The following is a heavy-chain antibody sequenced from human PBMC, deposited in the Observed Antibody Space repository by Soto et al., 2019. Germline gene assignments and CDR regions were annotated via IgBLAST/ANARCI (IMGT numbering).Heavy chain of an antibody. CDR1: GYTFTSYG. J-gene: IGHJ3*02. CDR2: ISAYNGNT. V-gene: IGHV1-18*01. D-gene: IGHD3-3*01. CDR3: ASSDNYDFWSGYPSGAFDI. Sequence: QVQLVQSGAEVKKPGASVKVSCKASGYTFTSYGISWVRQAPGQGLEWMGWISAYNGNTNYAQKLQGRVTMTTDTPTSTAYMELRSLRSDDTAVYYCASSDNYDFWSGYPSGAFDIWGQGTMVTVSS.